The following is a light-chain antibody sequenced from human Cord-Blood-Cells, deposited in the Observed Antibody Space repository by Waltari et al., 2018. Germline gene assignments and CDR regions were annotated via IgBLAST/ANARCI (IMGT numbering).Light chain of an antibody. J-gene: IGLJ3*02. CDR3: SSYTSSSTRV. CDR2: DVS. Sequence: QSALTQPASVSGSPGQSITISCTGTSSDVGGYNYVSWDQQHPGKAPKLMIYDVSNRPSGVSNLFSVSKSGNTASLTISGLHAEDEADYYCSSYTSSSTRVFGGGTKLTVL. CDR1: SSDVGGYNY. V-gene: IGLV2-14*01.